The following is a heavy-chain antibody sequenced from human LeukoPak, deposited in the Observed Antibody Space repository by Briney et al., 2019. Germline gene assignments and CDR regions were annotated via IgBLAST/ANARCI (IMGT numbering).Heavy chain of an antibody. CDR2: INSDGCSR. CDR1: GFTFSSYW. Sequence: GGSLRLSCAASGFTFSSYWMHWVRHAPGEGLVWVSRINSDGCSRSYADSVTGQFTISRDNAKNTMYLQMNSLRAEDTAVYYCARDQSYYDSSGYDAFDIWGQGTMVTVSS. V-gene: IGHV3-74*01. D-gene: IGHD3-22*01. J-gene: IGHJ3*02. CDR3: ARDQSYYDSSGYDAFDI.